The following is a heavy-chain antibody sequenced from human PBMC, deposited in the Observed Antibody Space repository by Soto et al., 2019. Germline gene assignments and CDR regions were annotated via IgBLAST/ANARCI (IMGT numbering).Heavy chain of an antibody. V-gene: IGHV3-13*01. CDR1: GFTFSSYD. CDR3: ARGRSGSYKRGLDY. Sequence: GGCLRLSCAASGFTFSSYDMHWVRQATGKGLEWVSAIGTAGDTYYPGSVKGRFTISRENAKNSLYLQMNSLRAGDTAVYYCARGRSGSYKRGLDYWGQGTLVTVSS. D-gene: IGHD1-26*01. CDR2: IGTAGDT. J-gene: IGHJ4*02.